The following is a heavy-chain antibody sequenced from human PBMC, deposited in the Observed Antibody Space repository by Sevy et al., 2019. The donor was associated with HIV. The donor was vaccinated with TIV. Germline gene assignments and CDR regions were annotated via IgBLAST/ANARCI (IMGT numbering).Heavy chain of an antibody. J-gene: IGHJ4*02. V-gene: IGHV3-49*03. D-gene: IGHD5-12*01. CDR2: ITRNSYEAYGGTT. CDR1: GFTFDDYA. Sequence: GGSLRLSCTTSGFTFDDYAMSWFRQAPGKGLEWVAFITRNSYEAYGGTTDYAASVKGRFIISRDDSKSIAYLQMNSLKTEDTAVYYCTRSLATADTPEYYFDYWGQRTLVTVSS. CDR3: TRSLATADTPEYYFDY.